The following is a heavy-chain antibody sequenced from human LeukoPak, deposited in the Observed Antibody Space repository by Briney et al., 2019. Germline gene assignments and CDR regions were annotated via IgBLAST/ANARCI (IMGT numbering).Heavy chain of an antibody. V-gene: IGHV3-48*01. CDR1: GFTFSAFS. D-gene: IGHD6-13*01. CDR3: AREIDGTAAAFYDYYMDV. Sequence: GGSPRLSCAASGFTFSAFSMNWVRQAPGKGLEWLSYISSSSVIIHYADSVKGRFTISRDNAMNSLFLQMNSLRAEDTAVYYCAREIDGTAAAFYDYYMDVWGKGTTVTVSS. J-gene: IGHJ6*03. CDR2: ISSSSVII.